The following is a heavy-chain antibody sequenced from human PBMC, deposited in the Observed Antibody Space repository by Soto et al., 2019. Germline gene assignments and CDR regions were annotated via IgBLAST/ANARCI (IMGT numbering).Heavy chain of an antibody. CDR2: IYYSGST. J-gene: IGHJ6*02. V-gene: IGHV4-39*01. CDR1: GGSISSGSYY. CDR3: ARGMACISTSCYVPEGHYYYYYGMDV. Sequence: SETLSLTCTVSGGSISSGSYYWGWIRQPPGKGLEWIGSIYYSGSTYYNPSLKSRVTISVDTSKNQFSLKLSSVTAADTAVYYCARGMACISTSCYVPEGHYYYYYGMDVWGQGTTVTVSS. D-gene: IGHD2-2*01.